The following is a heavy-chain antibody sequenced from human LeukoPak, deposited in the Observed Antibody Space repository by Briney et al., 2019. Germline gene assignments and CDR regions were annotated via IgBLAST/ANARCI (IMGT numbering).Heavy chain of an antibody. CDR3: VRKDATTGAFDN. J-gene: IGHJ3*02. CDR1: GGSISSSIHY. V-gene: IGHV4-39*07. D-gene: IGHD1-1*01. CDR2: ISESGTT. Sequence: SETLSLTCTVSGGSISSSIHYWAWVRQPPGKGLEWLATISESGTTYYNPSLKSRVTISVDTSKIQFSLNLSSVTAADTAVYYCVRKDATTGAFDNWGQGTMVTVS.